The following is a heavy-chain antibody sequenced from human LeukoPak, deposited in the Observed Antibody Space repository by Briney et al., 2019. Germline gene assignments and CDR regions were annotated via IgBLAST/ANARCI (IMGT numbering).Heavy chain of an antibody. D-gene: IGHD6-19*01. V-gene: IGHV3-30*03. Sequence: QPGGSLRLSCAASGLTFSSYGMHWVRQAPGKGLEWVAVISYDGSNKYYADSVKGRFTISRDNSKNMVYLQMNSLRAEDTAVYYCARTREQWQVLDYWGQGTLVTVSS. CDR3: ARTREQWQVLDY. CDR2: ISYDGSNK. J-gene: IGHJ4*02. CDR1: GLTFSSYG.